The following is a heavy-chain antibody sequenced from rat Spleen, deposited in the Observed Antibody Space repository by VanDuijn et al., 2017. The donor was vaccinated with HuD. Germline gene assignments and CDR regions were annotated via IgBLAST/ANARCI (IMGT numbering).Heavy chain of an antibody. Sequence: EVQLVESGGGLVQPGRSMKLSCAASGFSFRDYYMAWVRQAPTKGLEWVASISNGGVNTYYRDSVKGRFTISRDNVKNTLYLQMDSLRSEDTATYYCARRTYFDYWGQGVMVTVSS. V-gene: IGHV5-25*01. J-gene: IGHJ2*01. CDR3: ARRTYFDY. CDR1: GFSFRDYY. CDR2: ISNGGVNT.